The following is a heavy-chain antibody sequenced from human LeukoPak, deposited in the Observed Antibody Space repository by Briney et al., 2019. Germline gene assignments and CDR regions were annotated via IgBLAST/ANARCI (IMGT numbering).Heavy chain of an antibody. D-gene: IGHD6-13*01. CDR2: IIPIFGTA. CDR3: ARGAGYSSQNWFDP. Sequence: ASVKVSCKASGGTFSSYAISWVRQAPGQGLEWMGGIIPIFGTANYAQKFQGRVTITADESTSTAYMELSSLRSEDTAVYYCARGAGYSSQNWFDPWGQGTLVTVSS. V-gene: IGHV1-69*13. CDR1: GGTFSSYA. J-gene: IGHJ5*02.